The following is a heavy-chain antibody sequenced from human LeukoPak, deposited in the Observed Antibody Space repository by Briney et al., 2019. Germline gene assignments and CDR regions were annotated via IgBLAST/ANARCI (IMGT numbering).Heavy chain of an antibody. D-gene: IGHD7-27*01. J-gene: IGHJ2*01. V-gene: IGHV6-1*01. CDR1: GDRVSSNGAA. Sequence: SQTLSLTCAISGDRVSSNGAAWHWIRQSPSRGLEWLGRTYYRSKWYNDYAVSVKSRITINPDTSKNQFSLQLNSVTPEDTAVYYCARGVGPGDWYFDLWGRGTLVTVSS. CDR2: TYYRSKWYN. CDR3: ARGVGPGDWYFDL.